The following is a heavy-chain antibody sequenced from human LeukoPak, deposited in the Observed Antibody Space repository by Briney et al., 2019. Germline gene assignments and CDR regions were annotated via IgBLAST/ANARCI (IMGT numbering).Heavy chain of an antibody. CDR2: ISWNSGSI. Sequence: PGGSLRLSCAASGFTFDDYAMHWVRQAPGKGLEWVSGISWNSGSIGYADSVKGRFTISRDNAKNSLYLQMNSLRAEDMALYYCAKGVSPYYQLRYFDYWGQGTLVTVSS. D-gene: IGHD3-10*01. CDR1: GFTFDDYA. CDR3: AKGVSPYYQLRYFDY. V-gene: IGHV3-9*03. J-gene: IGHJ4*02.